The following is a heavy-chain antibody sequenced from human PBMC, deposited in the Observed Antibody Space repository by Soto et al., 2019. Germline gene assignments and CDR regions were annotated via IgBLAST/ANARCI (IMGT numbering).Heavy chain of an antibody. Sequence: GASVKVSCKASGYTFTSYYMHWVRQAPGQGLEWMGIINPSGGSTSYAQKLKGRVTMTRDTSTSTVYMELSSLRSEDTAVYYCARQDYDFWGAYYYGMDVWGQGTTVTVSS. CDR3: ARQDYDFWGAYYYGMDV. D-gene: IGHD3-3*01. CDR2: INPSGGST. CDR1: GYTFTSYY. V-gene: IGHV1-46*01. J-gene: IGHJ6*02.